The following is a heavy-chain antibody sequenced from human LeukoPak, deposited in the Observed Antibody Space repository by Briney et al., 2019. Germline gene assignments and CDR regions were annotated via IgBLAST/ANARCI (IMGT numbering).Heavy chain of an antibody. Sequence: GGSLRLSCAASGFSFSNYGMHWVRQAPGKGLEWVAVIWSDGSNTFYAGSVKGRFTISRDNSQNTLFLQMNSLRADDTAMYYCARDAQRGFDYSNSLQYWGHGTLVTVSS. CDR2: IWSDGSNT. CDR3: ARDAQRGFDYSNSLQY. J-gene: IGHJ4*01. V-gene: IGHV3-33*01. D-gene: IGHD4-11*01. CDR1: GFSFSNYG.